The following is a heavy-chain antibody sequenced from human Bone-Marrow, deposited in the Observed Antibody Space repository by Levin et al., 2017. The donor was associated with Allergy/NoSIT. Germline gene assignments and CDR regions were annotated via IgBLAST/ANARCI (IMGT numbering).Heavy chain of an antibody. CDR2: ISGSSGKYI. CDR3: ARDMVVDTVSVFYFDY. J-gene: IGHJ4*02. CDR1: GFSFSTYS. Sequence: GESLKISCAASGFSFSTYSMNWVRQAPGKGLEWISSISGSSGKYIYYADSVKGRFTISRDNAKSSVYLQMNSLRAEDTAVYYCARDMVVDTVSVFYFDYWGQGSLVTVSS. D-gene: IGHD3-10*01. V-gene: IGHV3-21*06.